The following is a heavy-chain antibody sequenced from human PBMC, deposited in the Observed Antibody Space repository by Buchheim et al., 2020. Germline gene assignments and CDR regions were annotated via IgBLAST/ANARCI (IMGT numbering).Heavy chain of an antibody. CDR2: VSASGDS. J-gene: IGHJ6*02. D-gene: IGHD2-21*02. Sequence: QVQLQESGPGLVKPSETLSLTCNVSGGSITGSYWSWIRQPPGKGLEWIGYVSASGDSIYNPSLESRVTMSVETSKNQFSLTLRSETAADTAIYYCARDCGGDCYGHYYGLDVWGEGTT. CDR3: ARDCGGDCYGHYYGLDV. V-gene: IGHV4-59*12. CDR1: GGSITGSY.